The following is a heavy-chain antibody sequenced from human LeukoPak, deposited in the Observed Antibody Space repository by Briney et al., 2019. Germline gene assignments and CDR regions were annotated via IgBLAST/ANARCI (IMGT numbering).Heavy chain of an antibody. CDR2: IKQDGSEK. CDR3: ARAGGDYYDSSGYYNTLYYFDY. Sequence: PGGSLRLSCAASGFTFSSYWMSWVRQAPGKGLEWVANIKQDGSEKYYVDSVKGRFTISRDNAKNSLYLQMNSLRAEDTAVYYCARAGGDYYDSSGYYNTLYYFDYWGQGTLVTVSS. D-gene: IGHD3-22*01. V-gene: IGHV3-7*01. J-gene: IGHJ4*02. CDR1: GFTFSSYW.